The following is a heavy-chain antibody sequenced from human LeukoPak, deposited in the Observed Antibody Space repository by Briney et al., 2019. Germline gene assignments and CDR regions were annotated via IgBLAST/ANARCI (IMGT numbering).Heavy chain of an antibody. D-gene: IGHD4-17*01. J-gene: IGHJ4*02. CDR3: ARANYGDYFDY. CDR1: GGSISSYY. Sequence: TSETLSLTCTVAGGSISSYYWSWIRQPPGKGLEWIGYIYYSGSTNYNPSLKSRVTISVDTSKNQFSLKLSSVTAADTAVYYCARANYGDYFDYWGQGTLVTVFS. V-gene: IGHV4-59*01. CDR2: IYYSGST.